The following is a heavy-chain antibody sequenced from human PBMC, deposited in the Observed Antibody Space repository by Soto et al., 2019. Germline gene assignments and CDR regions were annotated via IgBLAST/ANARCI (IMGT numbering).Heavy chain of an antibody. Sequence: QVQLVESGGGVVQPGRSLRLSCVASGFAFSSFGMHWVRQAPGKGLEWLAVISFDGRDQYYADSVKGRFTISRDSSNNTVSLQMSSLIPEDTALYYCAKDLTSYCTNGFCHPTDGGQYYYGMDVWGQGTTVTVAS. CDR1: GFAFSSFG. CDR2: ISFDGRDQ. CDR3: AKDLTSYCTNGFCHPTDGGQYYYGMDV. V-gene: IGHV3-30*18. D-gene: IGHD2-8*01. J-gene: IGHJ6*02.